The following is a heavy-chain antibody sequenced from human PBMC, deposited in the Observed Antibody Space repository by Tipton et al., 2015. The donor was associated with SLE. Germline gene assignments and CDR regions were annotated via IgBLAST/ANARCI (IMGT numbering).Heavy chain of an antibody. V-gene: IGHV3-30*03. CDR1: GFTFSHHG. CDR2: ISFDGSNN. CDR3: ARDAGVLGTYYFDY. Sequence: RSLRLSCAASGFTFSHHGMHWVRQAPGKGLEWVAVISFDGSNNYYGDSVRGRFTVSRDNSKNTLFLQTNSLRAEDTAVYHCARDAGVLGTYYFDYWGQGTLVTVSS. D-gene: IGHD1-14*01. J-gene: IGHJ4*02.